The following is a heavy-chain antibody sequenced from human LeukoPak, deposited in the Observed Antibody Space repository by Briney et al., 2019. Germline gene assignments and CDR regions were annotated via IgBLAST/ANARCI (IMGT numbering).Heavy chain of an antibody. Sequence: SETLSLTCTVSGDSIISSSYYWGWIRQPPGKGLEWIGSIFYSGSTYYNPSLKSRVTISIDTSKSQFSLRLSSVTAADTAVYYCARLYHGKRPPDYWGQGTLVTVSS. D-gene: IGHD6-25*01. J-gene: IGHJ4*02. CDR3: ARLYHGKRPPDY. CDR1: GDSIISSSYY. CDR2: IFYSGST. V-gene: IGHV4-39*01.